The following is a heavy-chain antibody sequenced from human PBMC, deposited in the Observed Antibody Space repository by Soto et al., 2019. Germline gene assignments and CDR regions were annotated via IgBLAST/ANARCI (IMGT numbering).Heavy chain of an antibody. Sequence: QVQLVQSGAEVKKPGSSVKVSCKASGDTFSPYTINWVRQAPGQGLERMGRIINFYGATNYAQKSQARDTITVDKSTGTVNIDLTGLRVQETAMEYPAIDWGMTVSTWSFGGLWGWGTLVTVSS. J-gene: IGHJ4*02. D-gene: IGHD3-10*01. CDR1: GDTFSPYT. CDR3: AIDWGMTVSTWSFGGL. V-gene: IGHV1-69*08. CDR2: IINFYGAT.